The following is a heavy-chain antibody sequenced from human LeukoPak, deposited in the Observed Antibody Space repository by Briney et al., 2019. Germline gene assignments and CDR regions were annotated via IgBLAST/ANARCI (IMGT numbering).Heavy chain of an antibody. CDR3: ARGRFLEWYETYYYMDV. V-gene: IGHV4-39*01. CDR2: IYYSGST. D-gene: IGHD3-3*01. CDR1: GGSISSSSYY. J-gene: IGHJ6*03. Sequence: SETLSLTCTVSGGSISSSSYYWGWIRQPPGKGLEWIGSIYYSGSTYYNPSLKSRVTISVDTSKNQFSLKLSSVTAADTAVYYCARGRFLEWYETYYYMDVWGKGTTVTVSS.